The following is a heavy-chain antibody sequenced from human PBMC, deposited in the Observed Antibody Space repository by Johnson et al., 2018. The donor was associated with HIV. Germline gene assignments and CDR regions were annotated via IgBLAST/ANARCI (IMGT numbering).Heavy chain of an antibody. D-gene: IGHD6-13*01. Sequence: QVQLVESGGGVVQPGRSLRLSCAASGFTFSNYAMHWVRQAPGKGLEWVAVISYDGSNKYYADSVKGRFTISRDNSKNTLYLQMNSLRAEDTAVYYCARDHECQQLGFAFDIWGQGTMVTVSS. J-gene: IGHJ3*02. CDR3: ARDHECQQLGFAFDI. CDR2: ISYDGSNK. CDR1: GFTFSNYA. V-gene: IGHV3-30*17.